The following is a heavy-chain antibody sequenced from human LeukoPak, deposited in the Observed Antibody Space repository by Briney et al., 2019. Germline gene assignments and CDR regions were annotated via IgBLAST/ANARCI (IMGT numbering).Heavy chain of an antibody. V-gene: IGHV3-9*01. CDR1: GFTFDDYA. Sequence: GGSLRLSCAASGFTFDDYAMHWVRQAPGKGLEWVSGISWNSGSIGYADSVKGRFTISRDNAKNSLYLQMNSLRAEDTAVYYCARDYYDSSGYYQGAFDIWGQGTMVTVSS. CDR3: ARDYYDSSGYYQGAFDI. D-gene: IGHD3-22*01. CDR2: ISWNSGSI. J-gene: IGHJ3*02.